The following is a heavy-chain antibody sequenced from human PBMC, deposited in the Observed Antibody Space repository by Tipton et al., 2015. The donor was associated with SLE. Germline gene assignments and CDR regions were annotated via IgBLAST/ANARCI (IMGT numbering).Heavy chain of an antibody. D-gene: IGHD3/OR15-3a*01. J-gene: IGHJ3*02. Sequence: SLRLSCFASGFPFSVCAMGWVRPTPGKGVEWVSTIDNSDDNRFYADSVKGRFTVSRDNSKNTLYLQMNSLRTEDTALYFCAREGGASFGPLDMWGQGTLITVSS. CDR3: AREGGASFGPLDM. CDR1: GFPFSVCA. CDR2: IDNSDDNR. V-gene: IGHV3-23*01.